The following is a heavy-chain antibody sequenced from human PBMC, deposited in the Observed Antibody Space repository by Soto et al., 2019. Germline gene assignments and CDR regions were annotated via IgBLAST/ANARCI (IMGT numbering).Heavy chain of an antibody. D-gene: IGHD5-12*01. CDR2: MYHDGNT. V-gene: IGHV4-38-2*02. Sequence: XATLSLPCAVCGYSISSGCFWGWIRQPPGKGLEWIANMYHDGNTHYNPSLKSRVTMSVDASKNQFSLKLNSVTAADTAVYYCARESYSGYHSYDYWGQGILVTVSS. J-gene: IGHJ4*02. CDR3: ARESYSGYHSYDY. CDR1: GYSISSGCF.